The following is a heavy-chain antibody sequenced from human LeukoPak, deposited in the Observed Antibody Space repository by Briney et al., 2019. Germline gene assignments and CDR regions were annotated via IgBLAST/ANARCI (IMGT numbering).Heavy chain of an antibody. CDR1: GFTFSSYE. D-gene: IGHD1-26*01. CDR2: ISDTGSTI. Sequence: GGSLRLSCAASGFTFSSYELNWVRQAPGKGLEWVSYISDTGSTIYYADSVEGRFTISRDNAKNSLYLQLNSLRAEDTAVHYCARSLVVGATYPYHWGQGTLVTVSS. CDR3: ARSLVVGATYPYH. J-gene: IGHJ5*02. V-gene: IGHV3-48*03.